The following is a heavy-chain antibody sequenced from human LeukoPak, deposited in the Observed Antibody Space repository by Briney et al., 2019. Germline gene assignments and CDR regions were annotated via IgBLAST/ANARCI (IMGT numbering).Heavy chain of an antibody. J-gene: IGHJ4*02. CDR2: IRYDGSNK. Sequence: GGTLTLSCTASGFTFSNYGMHWVRQAPGKGLEWVAFIRYDGSNKYYADSVKGRLTISRDNSKNTLCLLMTSLRAEDTAVYYCAKDYCSSTSCYAPYWGQGTLVTVSS. V-gene: IGHV3-30*02. CDR3: AKDYCSSTSCYAPY. D-gene: IGHD2-2*01. CDR1: GFTFSNYG.